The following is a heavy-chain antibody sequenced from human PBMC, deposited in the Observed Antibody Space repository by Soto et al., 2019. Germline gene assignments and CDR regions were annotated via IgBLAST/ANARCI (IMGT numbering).Heavy chain of an antibody. CDR3: VKGYCSSTSCPFSWFDP. CDR1: GFTFSSYA. CDR2: ISSNGGST. Sequence: PGGSLRLSCSASGFTFSSYAMHWVRQAPGKGLEYVSAISSNGGSTYYADSVKGRFTISRDNSKNTLYLQMSSLRAEDTAVYYCVKGYCSSTSCPFSWFDPWRQGTLVTVSS. D-gene: IGHD2-2*01. V-gene: IGHV3-64D*06. J-gene: IGHJ5*02.